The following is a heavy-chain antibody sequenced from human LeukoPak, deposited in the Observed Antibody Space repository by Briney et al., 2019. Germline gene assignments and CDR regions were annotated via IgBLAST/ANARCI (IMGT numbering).Heavy chain of an antibody. CDR3: ARGKYSSSWYFDY. CDR2: INHSGST. J-gene: IGHJ4*02. Sequence: PSETLSLTCAVYGGSFSGYYWSWIRQPPGKGSEWIGEINHSGSTNYNPSLKSRVTISVDTSKNQFSLKLSSVTAADTAVYYCARGKYSSSWYFDYWGQGTLVTVSS. D-gene: IGHD6-13*01. V-gene: IGHV4-34*01. CDR1: GGSFSGYY.